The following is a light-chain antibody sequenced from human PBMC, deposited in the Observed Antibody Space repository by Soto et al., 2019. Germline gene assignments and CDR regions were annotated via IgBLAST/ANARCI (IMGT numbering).Light chain of an antibody. CDR2: GAS. J-gene: IGKJ1*01. V-gene: IGKV3-20*01. CDR3: QQYGSSPRT. CDR1: QIISRY. Sequence: EIVLTQSPATLSLSPGERATLSCMASQIISRYLAWYQQKPGQSPRLLIYGASRRATGIPDRFSGSGSGTDFTLTISRLEPEDFAVYYCQQYGSSPRTFGQGTKVDIK.